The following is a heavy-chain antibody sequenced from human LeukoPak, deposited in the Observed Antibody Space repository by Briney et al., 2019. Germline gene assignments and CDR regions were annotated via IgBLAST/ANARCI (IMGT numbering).Heavy chain of an antibody. V-gene: IGHV3-9*01. D-gene: IGHD3-3*01. CDR3: AKDIGLYDFWSGYYTFDY. CDR2: ISWNGGSI. CDR1: GFTFDDYA. J-gene: IGHJ4*02. Sequence: GRSLRLSCAASGFTFDDYAMHWVRQAPGKGLEWVSGISWNGGSIGYADSVKGRFTISRDNAKNSLYLQMNSLRAEDTALYYCAKDIGLYDFWSGYYTFDYGGQGTLVTVSS.